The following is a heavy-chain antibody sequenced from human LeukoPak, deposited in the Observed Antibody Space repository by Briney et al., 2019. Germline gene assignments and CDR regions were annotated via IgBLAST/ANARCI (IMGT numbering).Heavy chain of an antibody. CDR1: GDSVSSDSAT. CDR2: TYYRSKWYS. V-gene: IGHV6-1*01. D-gene: IGHD6-19*01. J-gene: IGHJ4*02. CDR3: ARGPQWLNY. Sequence: SQTLSLTCAISGDSVSSDSATWNWIRQSPSRGLEWLGRTYYRSKWYSAYAVSVKSRISINSDTSKDQFSLQLNSVTPEDTAIYYCARGPQWLNYWGQGTLVTVSS.